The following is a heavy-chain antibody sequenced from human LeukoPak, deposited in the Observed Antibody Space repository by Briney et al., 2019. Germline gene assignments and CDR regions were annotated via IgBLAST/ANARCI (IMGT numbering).Heavy chain of an antibody. V-gene: IGHV3-21*01. CDR2: ISSSSSYI. CDR3: ARDNYYDSSGYYYGGLSAFDI. D-gene: IGHD3-22*01. Sequence: PGGSLRLSCAASGFTFSSYSMNWVRQAPGKGLEWVSSISSSSSYIYYADSVKGRFTISRDNAKNSLYLQMNSLRAEDTAVYYCARDNYYDSSGYYYGGLSAFDIWGQGTMVTVSS. J-gene: IGHJ3*02. CDR1: GFTFSSYS.